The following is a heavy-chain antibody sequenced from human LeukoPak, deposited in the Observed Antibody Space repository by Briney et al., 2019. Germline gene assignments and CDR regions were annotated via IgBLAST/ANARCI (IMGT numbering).Heavy chain of an antibody. CDR3: ARRLTSPAAGYDY. CDR1: GGSFSGYY. CDR2: INHSGST. D-gene: IGHD6-13*01. V-gene: IGHV4-34*01. Sequence: IPSETLSLTCAVYGGSFSGYYWSWIRQPPGKGLEWIGEINHSGSTNYNPSLKSRVTISVDTSKNQFSLKLSSVTAADTAVYYCARRLTSPAAGYDYWGQGTLVTVSS. J-gene: IGHJ4*02.